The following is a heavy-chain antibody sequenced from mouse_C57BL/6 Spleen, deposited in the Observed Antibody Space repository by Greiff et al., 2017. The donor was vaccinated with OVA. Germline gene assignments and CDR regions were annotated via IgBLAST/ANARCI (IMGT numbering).Heavy chain of an antibody. Sequence: QVHVKQSGAELVRPGASVTLSCKASGYTFTDYEMHWVKQTPVHGLEWIGAIDPETGGTAYNQKFKGKAILTADKSSSTAYMELRSLTSEDSAVYYCTSPLYYGNYTWFAYWGQGTLVTVSA. V-gene: IGHV1-15*01. J-gene: IGHJ3*01. CDR1: GYTFTDYE. CDR3: TSPLYYGNYTWFAY. D-gene: IGHD2-1*01. CDR2: IDPETGGT.